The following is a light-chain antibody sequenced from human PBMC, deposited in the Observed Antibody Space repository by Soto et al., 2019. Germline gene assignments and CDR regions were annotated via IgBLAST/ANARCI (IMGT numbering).Light chain of an antibody. CDR2: DAA. J-gene: IGKJ1*01. Sequence: EIVMTQSPATLSGSPGERAHLSCRASQSVSSKLAWYQQKPGRAPSLLIYDAATGATAGPARCSGSESRTEFTLTTSILQSEDSAVSYCQQYNYWPQKTFGQGTKVDIK. V-gene: IGKV3-15*01. CDR1: QSVSSK. CDR3: QQYNYWPQKT.